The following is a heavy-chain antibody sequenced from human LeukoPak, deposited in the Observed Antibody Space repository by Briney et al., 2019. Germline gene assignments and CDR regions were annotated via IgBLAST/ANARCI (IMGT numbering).Heavy chain of an antibody. D-gene: IGHD1-26*01. CDR1: GYTFTSYY. V-gene: IGHV1-46*01. J-gene: IGHJ5*02. CDR2: INPSGGST. Sequence: ASVKVSCKASGYTFTSYYMHWVRQAPGQGLEWMGIINPSGGSTSYAQKFQGRVTMTRDTSTSTVYMELSSLRSDDTAVYYCARAERYSGSWGIWFDPWGQGTLVTVSS. CDR3: ARAERYSGSWGIWFDP.